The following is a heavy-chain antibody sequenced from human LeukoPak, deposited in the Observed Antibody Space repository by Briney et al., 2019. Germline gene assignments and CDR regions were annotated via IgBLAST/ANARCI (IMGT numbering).Heavy chain of an antibody. J-gene: IGHJ4*02. Sequence: GASLRLSCAASGFTFSDYHMNWIRQAPGKGLEWVSYISPGGNTIYFADSVNCRFTLPRDSARNSQSLQMTSLTPEDTAVYYCAAGRDIAVAGPGGYFDYWGRGTLVTVSS. V-gene: IGHV3-11*01. CDR1: GFTFSDYH. CDR2: ISPGGNTI. CDR3: AAGRDIAVAGPGGYFDY. D-gene: IGHD6-19*01.